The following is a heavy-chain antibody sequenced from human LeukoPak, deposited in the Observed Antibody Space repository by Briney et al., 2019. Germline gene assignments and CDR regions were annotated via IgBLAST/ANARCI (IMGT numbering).Heavy chain of an antibody. CDR2: ISGSGGST. D-gene: IGHD3-3*01. V-gene: IGHV3-23*01. CDR3: AKDRLRFLEWLPRGDAFDI. CDR1: GFTFSSYA. J-gene: IGHJ3*02. Sequence: PGGSLRLSCAASGFTFSSYAMSWVRQAPGKGLEWVSAISGSGGSTYYADSVKGRFTISRDNSKNTLYLQMNSLRAEDTAVYYCAKDRLRFLEWLPRGDAFDIWGQGTMVTVSS.